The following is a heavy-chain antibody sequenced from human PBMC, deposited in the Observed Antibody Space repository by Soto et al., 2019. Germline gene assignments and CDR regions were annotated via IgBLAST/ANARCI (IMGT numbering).Heavy chain of an antibody. V-gene: IGHV4-34*01. CDR3: ARHVTQLGPTVLAENDY. Sequence: SETLSLTCAVYGGSFSGYYWSWIRQPPGKGLEWIGEINHSGSTNYNPSLKSRVTISIDTSKNQFSLKLSSVTAADTAVYYCARHVTQLGPTVLAENDYWGQGTLVTVSS. J-gene: IGHJ4*02. D-gene: IGHD1-1*01. CDR1: GGSFSGYY. CDR2: INHSGST.